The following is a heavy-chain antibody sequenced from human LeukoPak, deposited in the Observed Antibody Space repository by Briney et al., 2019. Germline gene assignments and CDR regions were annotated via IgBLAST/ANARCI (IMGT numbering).Heavy chain of an antibody. Sequence: SETLSLTCAVSGGSISSGVYYWSWIRQHPGKGLEWIGYIYYSGSTYYNPSLKSRVTISVDTSKNQFSLKLSSVTAADTAVYYCARGSSSWYTPYYFDYWGQGTLVTVSS. V-gene: IGHV4-31*11. CDR1: GGSISSGVYY. CDR3: ARGSSSWYTPYYFDY. CDR2: IYYSGST. D-gene: IGHD6-13*01. J-gene: IGHJ4*02.